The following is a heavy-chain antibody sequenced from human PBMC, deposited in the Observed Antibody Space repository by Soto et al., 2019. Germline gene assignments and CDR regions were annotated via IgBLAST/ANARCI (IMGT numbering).Heavy chain of an antibody. V-gene: IGHV1-69*01. CDR1: GGTFSSYA. J-gene: IGHJ3*02. CDR2: IIPIFGTA. Sequence: QVQLVQSGAEVKKPGSSVKVSCKASGGTFSSYAISWVRQAPGQGLEWMGGIIPIFGTANYAQKFKGRVTITADESTSTAYMELSSLRSEDTAVYYCARDLGAVATTDDAFDILGQGTMVTVSS. D-gene: IGHD5-12*01. CDR3: ARDLGAVATTDDAFDI.